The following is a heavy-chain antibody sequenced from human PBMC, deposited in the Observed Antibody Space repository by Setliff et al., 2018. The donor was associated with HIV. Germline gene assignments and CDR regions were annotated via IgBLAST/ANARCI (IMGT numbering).Heavy chain of an antibody. V-gene: IGHV5-51*01. D-gene: IGHD5-18*01. CDR2: IYPGDSDA. J-gene: IGHJ4*02. CDR3: ARHVTAMLPADY. CDR1: GYSFTSNW. Sequence: PGESLKISCKGSGYSFTSNWIGWVRQMPGKGLEWMGIIYPGDSDARYSPSFQGQVTISADKSISTAYLQWGSLKASDTAMYYCARHVTAMLPADYWGQGTLVTVSS.